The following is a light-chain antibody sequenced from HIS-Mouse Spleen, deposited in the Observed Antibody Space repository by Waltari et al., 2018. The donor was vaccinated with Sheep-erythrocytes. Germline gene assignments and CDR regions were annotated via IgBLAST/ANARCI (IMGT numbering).Light chain of an antibody. CDR2: EGS. J-gene: IGLJ2*01. CDR1: SSDVGSYNL. Sequence: QSALTQPASVSGSPGQSITISCTGTSSDVGSYNLVSWYQQHPGKAPKLMIYEGSKRPSGGSNRVSGSKSCNTASLTISGLQAEDEADYYCCSYAGSSTYVVFGGGTKLTVL. V-gene: IGLV2-23*01. CDR3: CSYAGSSTYVV.